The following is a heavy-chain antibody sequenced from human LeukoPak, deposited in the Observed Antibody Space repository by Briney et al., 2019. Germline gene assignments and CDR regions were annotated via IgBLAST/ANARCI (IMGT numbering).Heavy chain of an antibody. Sequence: GGSLRLSCAASGFTLSSYSMNWVRQAPGKGLEWVSYISSSSSTIYYADSVKGRFTISRDNAKNSLYLQMNSLRAEDTAVYYCARETSGSHIDYWGQGTLVTVSS. CDR1: GFTLSSYS. CDR3: ARETSGSHIDY. CDR2: ISSSSSTI. J-gene: IGHJ4*02. V-gene: IGHV3-48*01. D-gene: IGHD2-15*01.